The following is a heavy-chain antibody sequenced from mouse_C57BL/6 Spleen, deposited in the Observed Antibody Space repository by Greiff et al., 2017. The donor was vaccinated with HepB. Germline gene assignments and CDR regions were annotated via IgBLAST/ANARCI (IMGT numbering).Heavy chain of an antibody. V-gene: IGHV1-59*01. J-gene: IGHJ4*01. CDR2: IDPSDSYT. D-gene: IGHD2-3*01. Sequence: QVQLQQPGAELVRPGTSVKLSCKASGYTFTSYWMHWVKQRPGQGLEWIGVIDPSDSYTNYNQKFKGKATLTVDTSSSTAYMQLSSLTSEDSAVYYCAVYDGYLLYAMDYWGQGTSVTVSS. CDR3: AVYDGYLLYAMDY. CDR1: GYTFTSYW.